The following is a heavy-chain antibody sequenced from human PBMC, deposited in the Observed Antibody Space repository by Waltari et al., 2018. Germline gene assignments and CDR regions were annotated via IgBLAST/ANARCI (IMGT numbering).Heavy chain of an antibody. CDR2: IWDDGSNK. V-gene: IGHV3-33*01. Sequence: QVQLVESGGGVVQPGRSLRISCAASGFTFSSYGMHWVRQAPGKGLEWVAVIWDDGSNKYYADSVKGRFTISRDNSKNTLYLQMDSLRAEDTAVYYCARDSAGSHYYFDYWGQGTLVTVSS. J-gene: IGHJ4*02. CDR3: ARDSAGSHYYFDY. D-gene: IGHD6-19*01. CDR1: GFTFSSYG.